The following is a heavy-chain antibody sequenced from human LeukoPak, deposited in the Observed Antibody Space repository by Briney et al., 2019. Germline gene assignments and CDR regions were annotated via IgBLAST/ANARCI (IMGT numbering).Heavy chain of an antibody. CDR2: FYYGGST. D-gene: IGHD3-10*01. V-gene: IGHV4-59*02. CDR1: GESVTGRF. Sequence: SETLSLTCSASGESVTGRFCSWVRPPPGKVLEWIGYFYYGGSTLYNPSLKSRATISVDTPKNHFSLRRTSVTAADTAVYYCAIMGRSYGNAFDIWGQGTMVSVSS. J-gene: IGHJ3*02. CDR3: AIMGRSYGNAFDI.